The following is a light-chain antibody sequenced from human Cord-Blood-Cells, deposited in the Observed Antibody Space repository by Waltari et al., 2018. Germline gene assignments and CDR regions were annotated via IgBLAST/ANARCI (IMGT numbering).Light chain of an antibody. Sequence: QSALTQPASVSGSPGQSITISCTGTSSDGGGYNYVAWYQQHPGKDPKLMIYDVSNRPSGVSNRFSGSKSGNTASLTISGLQAEDEADYYCSSYTSSSTVFGGGTKLTVL. CDR3: SSYTSSSTV. CDR1: SSDGGGYNY. V-gene: IGLV2-14*03. J-gene: IGLJ3*02. CDR2: DVS.